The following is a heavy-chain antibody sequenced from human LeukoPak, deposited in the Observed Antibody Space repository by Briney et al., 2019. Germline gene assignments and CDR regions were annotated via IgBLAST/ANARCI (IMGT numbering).Heavy chain of an antibody. D-gene: IGHD3-3*01. CDR2: ILYDGSNT. J-gene: IGHJ4*02. CDR3: ARGFLDFDF. CDR1: GFTCSSCG. Sequence: GGPLRLSCVASGFTCSSCGMHWFRQAPGKGLQGVARILYDGSNTYYADSVKSRFTISRDDSKNTVYLQMNSLRAEDTALYYCARGFLDFDFWGQGTLVIVSS. V-gene: IGHV3-33*01.